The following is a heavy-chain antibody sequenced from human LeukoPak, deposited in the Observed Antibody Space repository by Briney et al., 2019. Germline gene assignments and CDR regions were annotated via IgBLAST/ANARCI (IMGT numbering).Heavy chain of an antibody. Sequence: EASVKVSCKVSGYTLTELSMHWVRQAPGKGLEWMGGFDPEDGETIYAQKFQGRVTMTEDTSTDTAYMELSSLRSEDTAVYYCATDHTYYYDSSGYYLHALDYWGQGALVTVSS. CDR2: FDPEDGET. CDR1: GYTLTELS. J-gene: IGHJ4*02. V-gene: IGHV1-24*01. D-gene: IGHD3-22*01. CDR3: ATDHTYYYDSSGYYLHALDY.